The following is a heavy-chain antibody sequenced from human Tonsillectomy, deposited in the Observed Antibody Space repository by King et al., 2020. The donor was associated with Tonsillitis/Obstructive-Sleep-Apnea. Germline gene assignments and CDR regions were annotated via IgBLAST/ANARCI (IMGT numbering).Heavy chain of an antibody. V-gene: IGHV4-4*07. D-gene: IGHD3-10*01. CDR2: IYNSGST. Sequence: QLQESGPGLVKPSETLSLTCTVSGGSFSSHYWSWIRQPAGKGLEWIGRIYNSGSTKYNPSLESRVTMSVDTSKNQFSLKLSSVTAADTAVYYCAREGHYSNKTLYFFDYWGQGTLVTVPS. J-gene: IGHJ4*02. CDR1: GGSFSSHY. CDR3: AREGHYSNKTLYFFDY.